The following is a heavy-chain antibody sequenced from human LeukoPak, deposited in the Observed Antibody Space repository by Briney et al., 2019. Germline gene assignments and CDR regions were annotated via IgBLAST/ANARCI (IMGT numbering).Heavy chain of an antibody. V-gene: IGHV3-20*04. CDR1: GFTFDDYG. CDR3: ARAGGDYGDGYAYFDY. D-gene: IGHD4-17*01. J-gene: IGHJ4*02. Sequence: GGSLRLSCASSGFTFDDYGMCWVRQAPGKVLDWVSGINWNGGSTGYADSVKGRFTISRDNAKNSLYLQMNSLRAEDTALYYCARAGGDYGDGYAYFDYWGQGTLVTVSS. CDR2: INWNGGST.